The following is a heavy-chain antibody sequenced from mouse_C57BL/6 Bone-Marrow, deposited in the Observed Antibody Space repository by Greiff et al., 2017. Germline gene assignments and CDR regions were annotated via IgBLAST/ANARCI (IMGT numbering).Heavy chain of an antibody. CDR3: TSYYYGSRWFDY. V-gene: IGHV14-4*01. Sequence: VQLQQSGAELVRPGASVKLSCTASGFNIKDDYMHWVKQRPEQGLEWIGWIDLENGDTEYASKFQGKATITADTSSNTAYLQLSSLTSEDTAVYYCTSYYYGSRWFDYWGQGTTLTVSS. CDR2: IDLENGDT. J-gene: IGHJ2*01. CDR1: GFNIKDDY. D-gene: IGHD1-1*01.